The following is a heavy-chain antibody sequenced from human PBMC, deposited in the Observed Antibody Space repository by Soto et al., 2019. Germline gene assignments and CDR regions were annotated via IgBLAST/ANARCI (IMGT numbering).Heavy chain of an antibody. D-gene: IGHD7-27*01. CDR1: GFTVSSNY. V-gene: IGHV3-53*01. Sequence: GGSLRLSCAASGFTVSSNYMSWVRQAPGKGLEWVSVIYSGGSTYYADSVKGRFTISRDNSKNTLYLQMNSLRAEDTAVYYCARLGIDGPYYYYYMDVWGKGTTVTVSS. J-gene: IGHJ6*03. CDR3: ARLGIDGPYYYYYMDV. CDR2: IYSGGST.